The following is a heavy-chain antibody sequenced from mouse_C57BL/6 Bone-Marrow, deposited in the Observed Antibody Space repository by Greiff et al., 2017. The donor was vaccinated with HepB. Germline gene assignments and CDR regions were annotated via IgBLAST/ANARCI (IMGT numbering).Heavy chain of an antibody. CDR2: IHPNSGST. CDR3: GLHYYGSSYDFDY. J-gene: IGHJ2*01. D-gene: IGHD1-1*01. V-gene: IGHV1-64*01. CDR1: GYTFTSYW. Sequence: VQLQQPGAELVKPGASVKLSCKASGYTFTSYWMHWVKQRPGQGLEWIGMIHPNSGSTNYNEKFKGKATLTVDKSSSTAYMQLSSLTSEDSAVYYCGLHYYGSSYDFDYWGQGTTLTVSS.